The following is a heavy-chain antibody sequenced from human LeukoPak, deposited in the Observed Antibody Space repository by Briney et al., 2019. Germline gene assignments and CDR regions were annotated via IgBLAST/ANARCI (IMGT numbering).Heavy chain of an antibody. CDR3: ARGRGGGDYVRRRPPNNWFDP. CDR1: GGSISSYY. Sequence: SETLSLTCTVSGGSISSYYWSWIRQPPGKGLEWIGEINHSGSTNYNPSLKSRVTISVDTSKNQFSLKLSSVTAADTAVYYCARGRGGGDYVRRRPPNNWFDPWGQGTLVTVSS. CDR2: INHSGST. V-gene: IGHV4-34*01. D-gene: IGHD4-17*01. J-gene: IGHJ5*02.